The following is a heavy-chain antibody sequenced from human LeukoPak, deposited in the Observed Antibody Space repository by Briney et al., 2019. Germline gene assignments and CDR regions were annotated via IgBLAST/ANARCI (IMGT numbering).Heavy chain of an antibody. J-gene: IGHJ5*02. Sequence: ASVKVSCKASGYTFINNWMHWVRQAPGQGLEWIGLINPTGTGTLYAQKFQGRVTMTRDMSTSTDYMELSSLRSEETAVYYCARDNSVGDIAWWFDPWGQGTLVTVSS. CDR2: INPTGTGT. D-gene: IGHD3-10*01. V-gene: IGHV1-46*01. CDR3: ARDNSVGDIAWWFDP. CDR1: GYTFINNW.